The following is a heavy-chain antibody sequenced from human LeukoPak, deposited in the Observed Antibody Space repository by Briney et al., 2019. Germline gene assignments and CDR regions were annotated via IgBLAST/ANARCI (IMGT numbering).Heavy chain of an antibody. Sequence: SQTLSLTCTVSGGSISSGGYYWSWIRQHPGKGLEWIGFIYYSGTTKYNPSLKSRVTISADTSKNQFSLKLSSVTAADTAVYYCARQAHDSSSSLVYFDYWGQGTLVTVSS. V-gene: IGHV4-61*08. D-gene: IGHD6-6*01. CDR3: ARQAHDSSSSLVYFDY. CDR1: GGSISSGGYY. J-gene: IGHJ4*02. CDR2: IYYSGTT.